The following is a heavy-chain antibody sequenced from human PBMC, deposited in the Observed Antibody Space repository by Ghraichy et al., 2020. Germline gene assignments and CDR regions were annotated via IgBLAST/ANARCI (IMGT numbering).Heavy chain of an antibody. V-gene: IGHV3-48*02. Sequence: GGSLRLSCVGSGFTLSSNSMNWVRQSPGKGLEWIAYITSSSRTISYAASVSGLSTISRDNAHNSLYLQMSSLSDDDTAVYYGASGSKVVRFYYYAGIDVCGRGPTVTDCS. CDR2: ITSSSRTI. CDR3: ASGSKVVRFYYYAGIDV. CDR1: GFTLSSNS. J-gene: IGHJ6*01. D-gene: IGHD4-23*01.